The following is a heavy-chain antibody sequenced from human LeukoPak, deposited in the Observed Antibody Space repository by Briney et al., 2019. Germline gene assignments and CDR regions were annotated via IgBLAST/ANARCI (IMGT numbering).Heavy chain of an antibody. D-gene: IGHD3-22*01. Sequence: EWIGYIYHSATTYYTPSLKSRVTISVDRSKNQFSLKLSSVTAADTAVYYCARADSSGYFHYWGQGTLVTVSS. V-gene: IGHV4-30-2*01. CDR3: ARADSSGYFHY. J-gene: IGHJ4*02. CDR2: IYHSATT.